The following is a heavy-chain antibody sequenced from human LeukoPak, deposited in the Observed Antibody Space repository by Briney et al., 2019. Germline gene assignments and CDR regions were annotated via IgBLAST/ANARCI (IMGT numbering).Heavy chain of an antibody. D-gene: IGHD3-3*02. CDR1: GGSIRSYY. CDR3: AREGTLARFDY. J-gene: IGHJ4*02. V-gene: IGHV4-4*07. CDR2: IYTSGSP. Sequence: SETLSLTCTVWGGSIRSYYESWIRQPGGKGLEGIGRIYTSGSPNYNPSLKSRVNMSVDTFKNQFSLKLSSVTAADTAVYYCAREGTLARFDYWGQGTLVTISS.